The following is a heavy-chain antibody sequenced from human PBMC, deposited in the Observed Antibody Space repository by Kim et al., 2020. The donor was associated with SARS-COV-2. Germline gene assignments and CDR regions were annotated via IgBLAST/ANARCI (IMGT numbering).Heavy chain of an antibody. Sequence: GGSLRLSCVASKFTFDRYTMNWVRQTPGKGLEWVSSVSSTSSHIYYADSVKGRFTISRDNAKNSLYLQMNSLRGEDTAVYYCARDGGIVGMDYWGQGTPVTAPS. CDR2: VSSTSSHI. J-gene: IGHJ4*02. V-gene: IGHV3-21*06. CDR3: ARDGGIVGMDY. D-gene: IGHD1-26*01. CDR1: KFTFDRYT.